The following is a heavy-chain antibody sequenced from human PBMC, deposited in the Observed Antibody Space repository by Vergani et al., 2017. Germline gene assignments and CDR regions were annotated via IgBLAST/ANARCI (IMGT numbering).Heavy chain of an antibody. CDR1: GDSIISRSYY. CDR3: ARDPGGSGSYYRVHYYYYYGMDV. Sequence: MQLQESGPGLVKASETLSLTCTVSGDSIISRSYYWGWIRQPPGKGLEWVSVIYSGGSTYYADSVKGRFTISRDNSKNTLYLQMNSLRAEDTAVYYCARDPGGSGSYYRVHYYYYYGMDVWGQGTTVTVSS. V-gene: IGHV3-66*02. CDR2: IYSGGST. J-gene: IGHJ6*02. D-gene: IGHD3-10*01.